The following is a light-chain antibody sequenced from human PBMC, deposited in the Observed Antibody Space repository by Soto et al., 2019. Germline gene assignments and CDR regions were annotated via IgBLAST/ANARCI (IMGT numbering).Light chain of an antibody. CDR1: QSLLHSDGKTY. CDR2: EVS. CDR3: MQTIQLPWT. J-gene: IGKJ1*01. Sequence: DVVMTQTPLSLSVTPGQPASISCRASQSLLHSDGKTYFYWYLQKPGQPPQLMIYEVSNRFSGVPDRFSGGGSGTYFTLKISRVEAEDVGIYYCMQTIQLPWTFGQGTKVDIK. V-gene: IGKV2D-29*01.